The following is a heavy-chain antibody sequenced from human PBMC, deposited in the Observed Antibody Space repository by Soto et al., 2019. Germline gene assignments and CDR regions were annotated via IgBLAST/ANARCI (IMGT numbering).Heavy chain of an antibody. D-gene: IGHD5-12*01. CDR3: ARAVNSGYPDTFDI. CDR1: GGSISNYY. V-gene: IGHV4-59*01. CDR2: VYYSGST. Sequence: VQLQESGPGLVRPSETLSLTCSVSGGSISNYYWNWIRQPPGKGLEWIGYVYYSGSTHFHPSLKSRVTMSVDTSKNHFSLNLSSVTAADAAIYYCARAVNSGYPDTFDIWGQGTRVTVAS. J-gene: IGHJ3*02.